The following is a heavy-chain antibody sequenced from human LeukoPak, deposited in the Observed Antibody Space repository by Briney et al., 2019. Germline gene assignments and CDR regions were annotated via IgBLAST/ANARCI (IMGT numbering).Heavy chain of an antibody. CDR2: INHSGST. J-gene: IGHJ4*02. V-gene: IGHV4-39*07. CDR3: ARGPPYYYEDDY. D-gene: IGHD3-22*01. CDR1: GGSISSGGYY. Sequence: PSETLSLTCTVSGGSISSGGYYWSWIRQPPGKGLEWIGEINHSGSTNYNPSLKSRVTISVDTSKNQFSLKLSSVTAADTAVYYCARGPPYYYEDDYWGQGTLVTVSS.